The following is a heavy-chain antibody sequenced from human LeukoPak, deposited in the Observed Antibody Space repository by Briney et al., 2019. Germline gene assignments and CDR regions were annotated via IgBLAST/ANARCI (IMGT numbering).Heavy chain of an antibody. CDR2: ISGSGGST. V-gene: IGHV3-23*01. CDR1: GFTFSSYA. D-gene: IGHD3-22*01. CDR3: AEDPVVVINGAFDL. Sequence: GGSLRLSCAASGFTFSSYAMSWVRQAPGKGLEWVSAISGSGGSTYYADSVKGRFTISRDNSKNTLYLQMNSLSAGDTAVYYCAEDPVVVINGAFDLWGQGTMVTVSS. J-gene: IGHJ3*01.